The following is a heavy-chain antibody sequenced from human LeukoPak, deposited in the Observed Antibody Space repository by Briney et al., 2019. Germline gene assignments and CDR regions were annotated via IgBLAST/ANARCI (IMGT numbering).Heavy chain of an antibody. Sequence: GGSLRLSCAASGFNFSDYYMSWIRQAPGKGLEWVSYISSSGSTIYYADSVKGRFTISRDNAKNSLYLQMNSLRAEDTAVYYCASESGYSSARENWGQGTLVTVSS. CDR2: ISSSGSTI. J-gene: IGHJ4*02. D-gene: IGHD5-18*01. CDR3: ASESGYSSAREN. V-gene: IGHV3-11*04. CDR1: GFNFSDYY.